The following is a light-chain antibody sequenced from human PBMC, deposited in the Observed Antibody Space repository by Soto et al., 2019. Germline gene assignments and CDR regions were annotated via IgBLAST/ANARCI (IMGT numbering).Light chain of an antibody. V-gene: IGKV3-20*01. CDR2: DAS. CDR3: QQFSSYPLT. CDR1: QTVRNNY. J-gene: IGKJ4*01. Sequence: EFVLTQSPGTLSLSPGERATLSCRASQTVRNNYLAWYQQKPGQAPRLLIYDASSWATGIPDRVSGGGSGTDFTLTISRLEPADFAVYYCQQFSSYPLTFGGGTKVEIK.